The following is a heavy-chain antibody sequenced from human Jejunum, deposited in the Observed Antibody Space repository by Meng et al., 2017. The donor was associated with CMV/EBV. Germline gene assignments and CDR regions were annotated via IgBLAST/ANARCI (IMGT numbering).Heavy chain of an antibody. J-gene: IGHJ3*01. Sequence: AGSGRPVSESPMSCVRQVPGRDLVWVSGTGASGTTTFYADSVKVRFTIYKEKSRNSLCLQMSSLRAEDTGIYYCAKHRYYVTDAFNVWGQGTMVTVSS. D-gene: IGHD3-10*02. CDR3: AKHRYYVTDAFNV. V-gene: IGHV3-23*01. CDR2: TGASGTTT. CDR1: GRPVSESP.